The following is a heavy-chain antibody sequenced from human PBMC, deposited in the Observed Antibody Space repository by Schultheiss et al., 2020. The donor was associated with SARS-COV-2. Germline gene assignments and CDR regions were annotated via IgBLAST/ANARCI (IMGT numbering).Heavy chain of an antibody. D-gene: IGHD3-10*01. V-gene: IGHV4-34*01. CDR2: INHSGST. CDR1: GASISSYY. CDR3: ARGANWVAGESLRLDYGMDV. J-gene: IGHJ6*02. Sequence: SETLSLTCTVSGASISSYYWSWIRQPPGKGLEWIGEINHSGSTNYNPSLKRRVTISVDTSNNQFSLKVSSVTAADTAVYYCARGANWVAGESLRLDYGMDVWGQGTTVTVSS.